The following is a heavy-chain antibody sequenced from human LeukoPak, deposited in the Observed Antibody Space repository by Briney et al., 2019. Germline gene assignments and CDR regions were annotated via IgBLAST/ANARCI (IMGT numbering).Heavy chain of an antibody. CDR3: ARGGGAPDY. CDR1: GGSISSGGYS. J-gene: IGHJ4*02. V-gene: IGHV4-30-4*07. Sequence: SETLSLTCAVSGGSISSGGYSWSWIRQPPGKGLGWVGYIYYSGSTYYNPSLKSRVTISVDTSKNQSSLKLSSVTAAETAVYYCARGGGAPDYWGQGTLVTVSS. D-gene: IGHD3-16*01. CDR2: IYYSGST.